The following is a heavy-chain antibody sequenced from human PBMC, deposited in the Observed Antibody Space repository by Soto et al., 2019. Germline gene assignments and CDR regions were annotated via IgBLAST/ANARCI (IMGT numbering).Heavy chain of an antibody. CDR1: SGSLSGYY. V-gene: IGHV4-34*01. D-gene: IGHD6-6*01. J-gene: IGHJ4*02. Sequence: SETLSLTCSIYSGSLSGYYWSWIRQPPGKGLEWIGEISQSGSTNYSPSPKSRVSMSIDTSKNQFSLVLASVSAADTAVYYCARAPKVSGSSQTRPDFWGQGTLVTVSS. CDR3: ARAPKVSGSSQTRPDF. CDR2: ISQSGST.